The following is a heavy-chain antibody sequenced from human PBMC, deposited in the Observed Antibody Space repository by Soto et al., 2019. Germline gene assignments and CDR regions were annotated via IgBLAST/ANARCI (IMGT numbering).Heavy chain of an antibody. J-gene: IGHJ4*02. CDR3: AKDELTYYYDSSGYYHPFDY. Sequence: GGSLRLSCAASGFTFSSYAMSWVRQAPGKGLEWVSAISGSGGSTYYADSVKGRFTISRDNSKNTLYLQMNSLRAEDTAVYYCAKDELTYYYDSSGYYHPFDYWGQGTLVTVSS. CDR1: GFTFSSYA. V-gene: IGHV3-23*01. D-gene: IGHD3-22*01. CDR2: ISGSGGST.